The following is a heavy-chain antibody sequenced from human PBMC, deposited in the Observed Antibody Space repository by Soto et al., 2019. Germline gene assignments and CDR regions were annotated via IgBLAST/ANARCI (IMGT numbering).Heavy chain of an antibody. CDR3: AKDPILGTRYYDFWSGYYFDY. D-gene: IGHD3-3*01. CDR2: ISNDGSNK. Sequence: QVQLVESGGGVVQPGRSLRLSCAASGFTFSSYGMHWVRQAPGKGLEWVAVISNDGSNKYYADSVKGRFTISRDNSKNTLYLQMNSLRAEDTAVYYCAKDPILGTRYYDFWSGYYFDYWGQGTLVTVSS. CDR1: GFTFSSYG. V-gene: IGHV3-30*18. J-gene: IGHJ4*02.